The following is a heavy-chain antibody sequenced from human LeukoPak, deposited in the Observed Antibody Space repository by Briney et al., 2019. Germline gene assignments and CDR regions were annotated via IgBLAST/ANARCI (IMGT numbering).Heavy chain of an antibody. J-gene: IGHJ4*02. D-gene: IGHD4-11*01. CDR3: AITPTVTTPFDY. Sequence: ATVKVSCKASGYTFTSYYMHWVRQAPGQGLEWMGIINPSGGSTSYAQKFQGRVTMTRDTSTSTVYMELSSLRSEDTAVYYCAITPTVTTPFDYWGQGTLLTVSS. CDR1: GYTFTSYY. V-gene: IGHV1-46*01. CDR2: INPSGGST.